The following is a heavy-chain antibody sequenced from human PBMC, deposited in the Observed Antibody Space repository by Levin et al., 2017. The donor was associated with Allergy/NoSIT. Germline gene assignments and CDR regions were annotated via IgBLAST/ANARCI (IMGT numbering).Heavy chain of an antibody. CDR2: IYYSGST. V-gene: IGHV4-59*01. Sequence: SETLSLTCTVSGGSISSYYWSWIRQPPGKGLEWIGYIYYSGSTNYNPSLKSRVTISVDTSKNQFSLKLSSVTAADTAVYYCARCPIHPQTGYYSYYYYMDVWGKGTTVTVSS. J-gene: IGHJ6*03. D-gene: IGHD3-9*01. CDR1: GGSISSYY. CDR3: ARCPIHPQTGYYSYYYYMDV.